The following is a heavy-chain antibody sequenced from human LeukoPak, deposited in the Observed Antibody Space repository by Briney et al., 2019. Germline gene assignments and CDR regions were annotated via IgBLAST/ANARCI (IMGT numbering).Heavy chain of an antibody. CDR2: IYYSGST. D-gene: IGHD2-2*01. CDR1: GGSISSHY. V-gene: IGHV4-59*11. CDR3: ARAPYCSSTSCYLYPDYFDY. Sequence: PSETLSLTCTVSGGSISSHYWSWIRQPPGKGLEWIGYIYYSGSTNYNPSLKSRVTISVDTSKNQFSLKLSSVTAADTAVYYCARAPYCSSTSCYLYPDYFDYWGQGTLVTVSS. J-gene: IGHJ4*02.